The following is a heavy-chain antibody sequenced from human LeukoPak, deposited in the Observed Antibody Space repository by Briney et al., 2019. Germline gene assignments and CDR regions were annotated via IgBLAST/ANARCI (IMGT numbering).Heavy chain of an antibody. D-gene: IGHD6-13*01. Sequence: GASVHVSFKSSGYTFTSYAMNWVRQAPGQGLEWMGWINTNTGNPTYPQGFTGRFVFSLDTSVSTAYLQISSLKAEDTAVYYCARWRYSSSWYMNYYHYGMEVWGERPTVTVSS. CDR3: ARWRYSSSWYMNYYHYGMEV. J-gene: IGHJ6*01. CDR2: INTNTGNP. V-gene: IGHV7-4-1*02. CDR1: GYTFTSYA.